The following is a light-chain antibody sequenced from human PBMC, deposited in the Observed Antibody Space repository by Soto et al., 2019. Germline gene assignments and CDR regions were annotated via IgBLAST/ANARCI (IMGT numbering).Light chain of an antibody. Sequence: QSALTQPASVSGSPGQSITIFCSGTSSDVGAYKFVSWYRHHPGKAPQVMIYEVSNRPSGVSNRFSGSKSGNTASLTISGLQPEDEGDYYCRSYSSTSTPWVFGGGTPLTVL. CDR1: SSDVGAYKF. V-gene: IGLV2-14*01. J-gene: IGLJ3*02. CDR3: RSYSSTSTPWV. CDR2: EVS.